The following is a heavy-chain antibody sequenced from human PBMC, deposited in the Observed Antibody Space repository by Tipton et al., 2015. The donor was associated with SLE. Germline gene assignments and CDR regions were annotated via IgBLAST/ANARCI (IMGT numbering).Heavy chain of an antibody. J-gene: IGHJ1*01. CDR2: IIPIFGTA. CDR3: ASGDCSRTCCYRAESFQL. V-gene: IGHV1-69*05. CDR1: GGTFSSYA. Sequence: QLVQSGPEVKKPGSSVKVSCKASGGTFSSYAISWVRQAPGQGLEWMGGIIPIFGTANYAQKFQGRVTITTDESTSTAYMELSSLRSEDTAVDYCASGDCSRTCCYRAESFQLWGQGTLVTVSS. D-gene: IGHD2-2*01.